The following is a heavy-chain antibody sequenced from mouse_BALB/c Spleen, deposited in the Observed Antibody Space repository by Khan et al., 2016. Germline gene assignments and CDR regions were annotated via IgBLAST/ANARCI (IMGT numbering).Heavy chain of an antibody. CDR1: GFDFSRYW. CDR2: INPESSTI. Sequence: EVQLLESGGGLVKPGGSLKLSCAASGFDFSRYWMSWVRQAPGKGLEWIGEINPESSTINYTPFLKDKFIISRDNARNTLFLQMSKVRSEDTAIYCCARAVYYGYIANWGQGTLVTVSA. V-gene: IGHV4-1*02. J-gene: IGHJ3*01. CDR3: ARAVYYGYIAN. D-gene: IGHD1-1*01.